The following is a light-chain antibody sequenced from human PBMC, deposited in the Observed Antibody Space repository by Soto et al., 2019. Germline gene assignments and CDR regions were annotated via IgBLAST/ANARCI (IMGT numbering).Light chain of an antibody. CDR2: DVS. J-gene: IGLJ2*01. CDR3: WSNAGSYEV. Sequence: QSVLTQPRSVSGSPGQSVTISCTGTSSDVGGYNYVSWYQQHPGKAPKGMIYDVSERPSGVPDRFSGSKSGNTASLTISGLQAEDEADYYCWSNAGSYEVFGGGTKVTGL. V-gene: IGLV2-11*01. CDR1: SSDVGGYNY.